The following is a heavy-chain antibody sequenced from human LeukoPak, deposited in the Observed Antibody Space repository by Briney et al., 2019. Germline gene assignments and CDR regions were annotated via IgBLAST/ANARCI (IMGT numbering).Heavy chain of an antibody. CDR1: GGSFSGYY. V-gene: IGHV4-34*01. Sequence: SETLSLTCSIYGGSFSGYYWNWIRQSPGKGLEWIGEINYSGSTNYNPSLKSRVTMSVDTSKNQFSLRLRSVTAADTAVYYCARFPCSGDSCYSGIRAFDIWGQGTMVTVSS. D-gene: IGHD2-15*01. CDR3: ARFPCSGDSCYSGIRAFDI. J-gene: IGHJ3*02. CDR2: INYSGST.